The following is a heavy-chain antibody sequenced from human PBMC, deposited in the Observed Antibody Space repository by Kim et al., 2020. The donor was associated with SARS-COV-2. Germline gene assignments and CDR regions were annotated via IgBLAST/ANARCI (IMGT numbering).Heavy chain of an antibody. CDR2: IIPIFGTA. CDR1: GGTFSSYA. D-gene: IGHD3-22*01. CDR3: ARDPPGHYYDSSGHAPDGDY. Sequence: SVKVSCKASGGTFSSYAISWVRQAPGQGLEWMGGIIPIFGTANYAQKFQGRVTITADESTSTAYMELSSLRSEDTAVYYCARDPPGHYYDSSGHAPDGDYWGQGTLVTVSS. V-gene: IGHV1-69*13. J-gene: IGHJ4*02.